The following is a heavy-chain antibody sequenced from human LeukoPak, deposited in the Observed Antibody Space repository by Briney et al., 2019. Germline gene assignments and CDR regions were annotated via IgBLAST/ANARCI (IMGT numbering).Heavy chain of an antibody. CDR3: VRSASYDSSGYYYDS. CDR1: GFSFNSYW. Sequence: HAGGSLRLSCAASGFSFNSYWMHWVRQVPGKGLVWVSRISPDGSTTNLADSVKGRCTISRDNPKNTLYLQMSSLRAEDTAVYYCVRSASYDSSGYYYDSWGQGTLVTVSS. D-gene: IGHD3-22*01. CDR2: ISPDGSTT. J-gene: IGHJ4*02. V-gene: IGHV3-74*01.